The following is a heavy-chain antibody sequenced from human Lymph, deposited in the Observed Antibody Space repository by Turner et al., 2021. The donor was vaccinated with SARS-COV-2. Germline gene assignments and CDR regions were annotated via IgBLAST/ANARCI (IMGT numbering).Heavy chain of an antibody. CDR3: ARVVPAGCYYFDY. Sequence: QVLLPVSGHGVVKPSDTLSLTCTVSGGSVSSYYWSWIPQPPGKGLEWTGYIFYTGSTIYNPAPVSPVSTSVGTSKNQCSVKLSSVTAADTAVYYCARVVPAGCYYFDYWGQGTLVTVSS. CDR2: IFYTGST. V-gene: IGHV4-59*02. J-gene: IGHJ4*02. D-gene: IGHD2-2*01. CDR1: GGSVSSYY.